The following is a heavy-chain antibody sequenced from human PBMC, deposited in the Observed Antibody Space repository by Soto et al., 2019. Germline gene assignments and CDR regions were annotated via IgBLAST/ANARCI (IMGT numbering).Heavy chain of an antibody. CDR2: IHTGGVT. V-gene: IGHV3-66*01. J-gene: IGHJ1*01. D-gene: IGHD1-26*01. CDR1: GLTVNSNY. CDR3: AREKGTGDWHNFFQH. Sequence: EVQLVESGGGLVQPGGSLRLSCEASGLTVNSNYMSWVRQAPGKGLEWVAVIHTGGVTYYADSVKGRFIISRDNSKNTVYLQMTSVRAEDTAVYYCAREKGTGDWHNFFQHWGQGTLVTVSS.